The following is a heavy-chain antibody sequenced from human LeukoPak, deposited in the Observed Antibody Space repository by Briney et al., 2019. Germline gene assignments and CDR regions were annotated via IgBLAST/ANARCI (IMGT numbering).Heavy chain of an antibody. Sequence: SGTLSLTCAVSGGSISSSNWWSWVRQPPGKGLEWIGEIYHSESTNYNPSLKSRVTISVDKSKNQFSLKLSSVTAADTAVYYCAREPGIAVAGAHYGMDVWGKGTTVTVSS. D-gene: IGHD6-19*01. CDR3: AREPGIAVAGAHYGMDV. J-gene: IGHJ6*04. CDR1: GGSISSSNW. CDR2: IYHSEST. V-gene: IGHV4-4*02.